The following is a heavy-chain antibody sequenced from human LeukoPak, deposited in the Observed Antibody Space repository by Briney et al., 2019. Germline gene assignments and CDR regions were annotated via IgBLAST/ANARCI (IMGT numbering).Heavy chain of an antibody. CDR3: ARGLRYFDWLFNSFDI. D-gene: IGHD3-9*01. CDR2: ISAYNGNT. Sequence: ASVKVSCKASGYTFTSYGISWVRQAPGQGLEWMGWISAYNGNTNYAQKLQGRVTMTTDTSTSTAYMELRSLRSDDTAVYYCARGLRYFDWLFNSFDIWGQGTMVTVSS. J-gene: IGHJ3*02. CDR1: GYTFTSYG. V-gene: IGHV1-18*01.